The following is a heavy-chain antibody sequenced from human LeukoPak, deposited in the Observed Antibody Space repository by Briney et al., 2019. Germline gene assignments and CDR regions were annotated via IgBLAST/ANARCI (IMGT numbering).Heavy chain of an antibody. V-gene: IGHV4-59*01. CDR3: ARSSEGRYYYDSSGFSYYYYYMDV. CDR1: GGSISSYY. D-gene: IGHD3-22*01. CDR2: IYYSGST. Sequence: SETLSLTCTVSGGSISSYYWSWIRQPPGKGLEWIGYIYYSGSTYYNPSLRSRVTISVDTSKKQFSLKLSSVTAADTAVYYCARSSEGRYYYDSSGFSYYYYYMDVWGKGTTVTISS. J-gene: IGHJ6*03.